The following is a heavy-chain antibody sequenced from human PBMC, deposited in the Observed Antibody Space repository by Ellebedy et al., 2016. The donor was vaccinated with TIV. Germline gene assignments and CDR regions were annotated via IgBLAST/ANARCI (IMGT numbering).Heavy chain of an antibody. J-gene: IGHJ2*01. V-gene: IGHV3-30-3*01. CDR1: GFTFSSYA. CDR3: ARGDWYFDL. Sequence: GESLKISXAASGFTFSSYAMHWVRQAPGKGLEWVAVISYDGSNKYYADSVKGRFTISRDNSKNTLYLQMNSLRAEDTAVYYCARGDWYFDLWGRGTLVTVSS. CDR2: ISYDGSNK.